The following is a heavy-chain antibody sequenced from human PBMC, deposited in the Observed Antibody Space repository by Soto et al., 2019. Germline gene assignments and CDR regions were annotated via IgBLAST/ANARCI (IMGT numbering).Heavy chain of an antibody. CDR2: IIPIFGIT. CDR1: GGTFSGYA. CDR3: ARDPRSITGTTSSEDFQH. D-gene: IGHD1-1*01. J-gene: IGHJ1*01. Sequence: QAQLMQSGAEVKGPGSSVKVSCKASGGTFSGYAISWVRQAPGQGLEWLGGIIPIFGITNYAQKFQNRLTIAADESSATVYMDLRSLTSEDSAIYYCARDPRSITGTTSSEDFQHWGQGTLVSVS. V-gene: IGHV1-69*01.